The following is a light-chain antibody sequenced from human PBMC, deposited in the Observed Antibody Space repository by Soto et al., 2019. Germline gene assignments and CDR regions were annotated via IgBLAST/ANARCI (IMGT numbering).Light chain of an antibody. Sequence: EIVITPSAATLSLSPGEISILSVSASQSVSSNLAWYQQKPGQAPRLLIYGTSNRATGIPARFSGSGSGTDFTLTISSLQSEDFAVYYCQQHGSSPRITFGRGTQVDIK. CDR2: GTS. CDR3: QQHGSSPRIT. CDR1: QSVSSN. J-gene: IGKJ4*01. V-gene: IGKV3D-15*02.